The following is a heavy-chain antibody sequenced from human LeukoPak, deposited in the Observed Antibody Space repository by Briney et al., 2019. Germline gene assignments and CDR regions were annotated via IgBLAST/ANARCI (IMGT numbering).Heavy chain of an antibody. CDR1: GGSISSGGYY. J-gene: IGHJ4*02. V-gene: IGHV4-30-2*01. D-gene: IGHD3-16*01. Sequence: SETLSLTCTVSGGSISSGGYYWSWIRQPPGKGLEWIGYIYHSGSTYYSPSLKSRVTISVDRSKNQFSLRLSSVTAADTAVYYCTREGPLWGSSDYWGQGTLVTVSS. CDR2: IYHSGST. CDR3: TREGPLWGSSDY.